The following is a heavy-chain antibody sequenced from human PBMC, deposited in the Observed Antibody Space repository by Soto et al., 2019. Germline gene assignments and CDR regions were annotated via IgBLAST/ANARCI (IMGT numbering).Heavy chain of an antibody. D-gene: IGHD2-15*01. Sequence: GGSLRLSCAASGFTFSSYWMHWVRQAPGKGLVWVSRINSDGSSTSYADSVKGRFTISRDNAKNTLYLQMNSLRAEDTAVYYCATCSGGSCYSVPFDYWGQGTLVTVSS. J-gene: IGHJ4*02. CDR1: GFTFSSYW. CDR2: INSDGSST. CDR3: ATCSGGSCYSVPFDY. V-gene: IGHV3-74*01.